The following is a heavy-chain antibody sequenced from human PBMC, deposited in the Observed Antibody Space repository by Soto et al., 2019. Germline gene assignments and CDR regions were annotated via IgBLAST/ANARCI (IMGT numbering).Heavy chain of an antibody. V-gene: IGHV3-74*01. D-gene: IGHD2-15*01. CDR2: INSDGSST. J-gene: IGHJ4*02. Sequence: EVQLVESGGGLVQPGGSLRLSCAASEFTFSSYWMHWVRQAPGKGLVWVSRINSDGSSTSYADSVKGRFTISRDNAKNTLYLQMNSLRAEDTAVYYCASADVVVVAATHNWGQGTLVTVSS. CDR1: EFTFSSYW. CDR3: ASADVVVVAATHN.